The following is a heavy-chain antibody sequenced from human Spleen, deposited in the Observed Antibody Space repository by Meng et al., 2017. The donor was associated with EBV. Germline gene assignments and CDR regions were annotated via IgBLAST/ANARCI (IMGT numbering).Heavy chain of an antibody. J-gene: IGHJ5*02. CDR1: GFSLSTTGEG. V-gene: IGHV2-5*02. CDR2: IYWDDDK. Sequence: QITLKESGPTLVKPTQTLTLTCSFSGFSLSTTGEGVGWIRQSPGKALEWLALIYWDDDKRYSPSLKSRLTITKDTSKNQAILTMTNMDPVDTATYYCAHRGPYNFWSGYYDWFDPWGQGTLVTVAS. CDR3: AHRGPYNFWSGYYDWFDP. D-gene: IGHD3-3*01.